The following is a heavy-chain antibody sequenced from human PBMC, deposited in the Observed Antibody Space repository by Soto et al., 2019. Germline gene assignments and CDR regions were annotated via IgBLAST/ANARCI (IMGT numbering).Heavy chain of an antibody. J-gene: IGHJ5*02. V-gene: IGHV4-30-4*01. Sequence: SETLSLTCTVSGGSISSGDYYWSWIRQPPGKGLEWIGYIYYSGSTYYNPSLKSRVTISLDTSKNQFSLKLSSVTAADTAVYYCARVGSSIAAAATVWFDPWGQGTLVTVSS. D-gene: IGHD6-13*01. CDR3: ARVGSSIAAAATVWFDP. CDR2: IYYSGST. CDR1: GGSISSGDYY.